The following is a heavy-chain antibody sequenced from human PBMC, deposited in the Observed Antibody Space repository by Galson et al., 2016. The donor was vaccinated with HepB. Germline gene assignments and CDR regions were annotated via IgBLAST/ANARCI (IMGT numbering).Heavy chain of an antibody. CDR2: IIPVFGTP. Sequence: PVTVSCKASGGNFTTYAVSWVRQAPGQGLDWMGGIIPVFGTPKYAQQFQGRVTITADESTATMYMELSSLRFDDTAVYYCARDVGWGPPAGYYYGMDVWGQGTTVTVSS. CDR1: GGNFTTYA. D-gene: IGHD1-26*01. V-gene: IGHV1-69*13. J-gene: IGHJ6*02. CDR3: ARDVGWGPPAGYYYGMDV.